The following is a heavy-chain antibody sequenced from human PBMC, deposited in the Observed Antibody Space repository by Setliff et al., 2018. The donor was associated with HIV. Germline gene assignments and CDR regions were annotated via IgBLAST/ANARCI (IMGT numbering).Heavy chain of an antibody. V-gene: IGHV1-69*13. CDR2: IIPIFGTA. Sequence: SVKVSCKASGGTFSSYAISWVRQAPGQGLEWMGGIIPIFGTANYAQKFQGRFTITADESTSTAHMELSSLRSEDTAVYYCAATYYYDSSGLHGFDYWGQGTLVTVSS. D-gene: IGHD3-22*01. CDR3: AATYYYDSSGLHGFDY. CDR1: GGTFSSYA. J-gene: IGHJ4*02.